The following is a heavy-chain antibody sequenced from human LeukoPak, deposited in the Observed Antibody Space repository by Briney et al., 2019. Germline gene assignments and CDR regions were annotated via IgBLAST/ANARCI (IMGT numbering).Heavy chain of an antibody. CDR2: ISSSGDST. Sequence: GGSLRLSCAASGFTFSSSAMNWVRQAPGKGLEWVSGISSSGDSTHYADSVKGRLTISRDNSKNTLYLQMNSLRAEDTAVYYCAKDRTIGYFDYWGQGTLVTVSS. J-gene: IGHJ4*02. CDR1: GFTFSSSA. D-gene: IGHD3-9*01. V-gene: IGHV3-23*01. CDR3: AKDRTIGYFDY.